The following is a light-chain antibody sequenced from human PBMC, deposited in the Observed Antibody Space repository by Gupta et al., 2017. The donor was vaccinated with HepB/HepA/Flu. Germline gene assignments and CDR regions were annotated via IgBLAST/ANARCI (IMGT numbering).Light chain of an antibody. Sequence: SLSASVGDRVTITCRTSQDISSYLNWYQQKPGQAPKVLIYAASSLESGVPSRFSGSGSGTDFTLTISSLLPEDFAICYCQQSHSTPYTFGQGTKMEIK. CDR3: QQSHSTPYT. CDR2: AAS. V-gene: IGKV1-39*01. CDR1: QDISSY. J-gene: IGKJ2*01.